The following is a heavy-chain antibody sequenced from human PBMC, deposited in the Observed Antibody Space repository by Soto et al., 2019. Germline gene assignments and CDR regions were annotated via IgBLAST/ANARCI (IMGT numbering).Heavy chain of an antibody. D-gene: IGHD5-18*01. V-gene: IGHV4-59*01. CDR2: LYNTGST. CDR1: GASISRYY. J-gene: IGHJ4*02. CDR3: AREGYNFGPFDY. Sequence: PSETLSLTCTVSGASISRYYWSWIRQSPGKGLEWIGYLYNTGSTIYNPSLKSRVTISVDTSKNQFSLKLSSVTAADTAVYYCAREGYNFGPFDYWGQGALVIVSS.